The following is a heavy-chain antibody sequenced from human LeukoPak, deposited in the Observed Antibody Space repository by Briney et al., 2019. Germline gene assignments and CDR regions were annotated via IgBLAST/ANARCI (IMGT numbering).Heavy chain of an antibody. CDR2: IYSSGST. CDR3: ARDGNAMVRGYAFEI. CDR1: GDSISSGDYD. V-gene: IGHV4-30-4*01. Sequence: SQTLSLTCSVSGDSISSGDYDWRWIRQPPGTGLEWIGYIYSSGSTYYNPALKSRVTISVDTSKNQFSLKLSSVTAADTAVYYCARDGNAMVRGYAFEIWGQGTMVTVSS. J-gene: IGHJ3*02. D-gene: IGHD3-10*01.